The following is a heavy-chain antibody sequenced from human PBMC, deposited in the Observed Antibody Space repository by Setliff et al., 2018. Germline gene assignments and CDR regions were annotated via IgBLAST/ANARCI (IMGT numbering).Heavy chain of an antibody. V-gene: IGHV4-30-4*08. CDR1: GASISSSSVNNF. Sequence: SETLSLTCTVSGASISSSSVNNFWTWIRQLPGKGLEWIGYMNYGGTAYYNPSLKSRVTTAIDTSKNQFSLKLSSVTAADTAVYYCARARYCSGGRCYWTWLDSWAQGTLVTVSS. J-gene: IGHJ5*01. D-gene: IGHD2-15*01. CDR3: ARARYCSGGRCYWTWLDS. CDR2: MNYGGTA.